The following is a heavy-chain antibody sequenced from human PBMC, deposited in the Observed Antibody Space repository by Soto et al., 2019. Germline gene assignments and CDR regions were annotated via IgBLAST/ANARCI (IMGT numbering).Heavy chain of an antibody. J-gene: IGHJ5*02. D-gene: IGHD2-15*01. Sequence: QVQLQESGPGLVKPSGTLSLTCSVSGGSISSSNWWSWVRQPPGKGMEGMGDMYHSGSTNHNPSLKSRVTIAVAKSKNQFSLKLSSVTAADTAVYYCARAHCSGGSCYSVQHWFDPWGQGTLVTVSS. CDR1: GGSISSSNW. CDR3: ARAHCSGGSCYSVQHWFDP. V-gene: IGHV4-4*02. CDR2: MYHSGST.